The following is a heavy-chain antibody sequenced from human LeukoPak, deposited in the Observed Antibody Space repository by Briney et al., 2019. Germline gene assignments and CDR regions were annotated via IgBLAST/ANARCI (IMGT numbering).Heavy chain of an antibody. Sequence: GGSLRLSCAASGFTSSDYWMSWVRQAPGQGLEWVANINQDASVSHYIDSVKGRFTISRDNAKNSLFLQMNRLRAEDTALYYCARKVGDYWGQGTLVTVSS. V-gene: IGHV3-7*01. D-gene: IGHD3-16*01. J-gene: IGHJ4*02. CDR1: GFTSSDYW. CDR2: INQDASVS. CDR3: ARKVGDY.